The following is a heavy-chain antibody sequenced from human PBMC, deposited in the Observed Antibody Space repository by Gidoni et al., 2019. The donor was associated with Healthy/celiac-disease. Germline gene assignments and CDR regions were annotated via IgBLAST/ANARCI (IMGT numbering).Heavy chain of an antibody. J-gene: IGHJ4*02. CDR2: IRWNSGSI. V-gene: IGHV3-9*01. CDR1: GFTFDDYA. CDR3: AKDIGRYFDWLPFDY. Sequence: EVQLVESGGGLVQPGRSLRLSCAASGFTFDDYAMHWVRQAPGKGLEWVSGIRWNSGSIGYADSVKGRFTISRDNAKNSLYLQMNSLRADDTALYYCAKDIGRYFDWLPFDYWGQGTLVTVSS. D-gene: IGHD3-9*01.